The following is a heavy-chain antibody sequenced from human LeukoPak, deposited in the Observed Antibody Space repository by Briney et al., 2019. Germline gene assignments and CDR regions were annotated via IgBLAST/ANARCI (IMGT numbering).Heavy chain of an antibody. Sequence: TSETLSLTCAVYGGSFSGYYWSWIRQPPGKGLEWIGEINHSGSTNYNPSLKCRVTISVDTSKNQFSLKLSSVTAADTAVYYCAREAYYYDSSGYVVWADRASDYWGQGTLVTVSS. CDR2: INHSGST. CDR1: GGSFSGYY. D-gene: IGHD3-22*01. V-gene: IGHV4-34*01. CDR3: AREAYYYDSSGYVVWADRASDY. J-gene: IGHJ4*02.